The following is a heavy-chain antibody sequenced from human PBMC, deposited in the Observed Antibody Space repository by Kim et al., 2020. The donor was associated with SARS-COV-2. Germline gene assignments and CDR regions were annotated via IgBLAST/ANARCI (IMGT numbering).Heavy chain of an antibody. CDR1: GGSIISYY. Sequence: SETLSLTCTVSGGSIISYYWNWIRQPAGRGLEWVGRIYTSQTTNFNPPLSYNPSLKSRVIMSVDTSKNQFSLRLSSVTAADTAVYYCGRARSTLVSDYWGQGTLVTVS. CDR3: GRARSTLVSDY. CDR2: IYTSQTT. V-gene: IGHV4-4*07. J-gene: IGHJ4*02.